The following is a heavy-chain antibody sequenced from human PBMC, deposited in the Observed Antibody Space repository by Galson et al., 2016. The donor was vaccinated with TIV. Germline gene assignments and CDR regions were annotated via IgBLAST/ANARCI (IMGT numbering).Heavy chain of an antibody. Sequence: QSGAEVKKPGQSLKISCKASGVTFISFAISWVRQAPGQGLEWMGGIIPIFRTVHYAQRFQGRVTITADESTSTAYMELSSLRSEDTAVYYCARGEVYDSLDGWGQGTPVTVSS. CDR2: IIPIFRTV. J-gene: IGHJ4*02. CDR1: GVTFISFA. V-gene: IGHV1-69*01. CDR3: ARGEVYDSLDG. D-gene: IGHD3-22*01.